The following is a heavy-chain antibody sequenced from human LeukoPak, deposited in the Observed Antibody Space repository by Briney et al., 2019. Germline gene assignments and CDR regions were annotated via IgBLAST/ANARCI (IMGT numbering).Heavy chain of an antibody. Sequence: GGSLRLSCATSGFTFSDYAMHWVRQAPGKGLEWVAFIRYDGSNKYYADSVKGRFTISRDNSKNTLFLQMNSLRADDTAVYYCASRLSYYGSERTFDYWGQGTLVTVSS. CDR2: IRYDGSNK. CDR3: ASRLSYYGSERTFDY. CDR1: GFTFSDYA. D-gene: IGHD3-10*01. J-gene: IGHJ4*02. V-gene: IGHV3-30*02.